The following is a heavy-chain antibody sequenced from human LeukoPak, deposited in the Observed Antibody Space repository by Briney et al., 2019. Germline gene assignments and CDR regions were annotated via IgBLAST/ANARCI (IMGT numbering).Heavy chain of an antibody. Sequence: PSETLSLTCTVSGGSVSNYYWSWIRQSPGEGLEWIGYIYSGSTKYNPSLKSRVTISVDTSKNQFSLKLSSVTAADTAVYYCARATPLSGQSLLDYWGQGTLVTVSS. J-gene: IGHJ4*02. D-gene: IGHD6-19*01. CDR2: IYSGST. V-gene: IGHV4-59*02. CDR1: GGSVSNYY. CDR3: ARATPLSGQSLLDY.